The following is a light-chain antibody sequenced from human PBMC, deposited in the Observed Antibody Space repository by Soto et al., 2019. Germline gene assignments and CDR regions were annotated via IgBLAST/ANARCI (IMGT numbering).Light chain of an antibody. Sequence: NVLTQSPAMLSLSPGEGASLSCRASQSVTSNYFGWYQQKPGQAPRLIIYATSRRATGIPDRFRGSGSGTDFTLTISRVEPEDFAVYYCQQYEASPWTFGQGTKV. CDR1: QSVTSNY. V-gene: IGKV3-20*01. CDR2: ATS. CDR3: QQYEASPWT. J-gene: IGKJ1*01.